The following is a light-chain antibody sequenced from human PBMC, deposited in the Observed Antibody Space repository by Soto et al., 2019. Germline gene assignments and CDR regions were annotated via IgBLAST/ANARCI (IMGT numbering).Light chain of an antibody. CDR3: LQDYMYPWT. V-gene: IGKV1-6*01. J-gene: IGKJ1*01. CDR2: AAS. CDR1: QGIRDD. Sequence: AIQITQSPSSLSSSVGDRVTVTCRANQGIRDDLAWYQQKPGKAPKLLIYAASSLQSGVPSRFSGSGSGSDFTLTISSLQPEDFATYYCLQDYMYPWTFGQGTKVDIK.